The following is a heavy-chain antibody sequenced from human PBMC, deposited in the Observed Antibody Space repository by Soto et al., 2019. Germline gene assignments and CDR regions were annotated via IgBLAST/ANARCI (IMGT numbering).Heavy chain of an antibody. Sequence: EVLLVESGGGLVQPGGSLRLSCAASGFTFSTYTMNWVRQAPGKGLEWVSYISGSSSTIYYANSVKGRFTISRDNAKNSLYLQVNSLRDEDTAVYYCARGRRRTEGYSYYYGMDVW. CDR1: GFTFSTYT. CDR2: ISGSSSTI. CDR3: ARGRRRTEGYSYYYGMDV. V-gene: IGHV3-48*02. J-gene: IGHJ6*01.